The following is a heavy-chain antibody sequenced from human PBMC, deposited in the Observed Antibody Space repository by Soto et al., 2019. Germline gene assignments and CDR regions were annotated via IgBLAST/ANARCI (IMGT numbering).Heavy chain of an antibody. J-gene: IGHJ4*02. V-gene: IGHV4-39*01. Sequence: QLQLQESGPGLMKPSETLSLTCTVSGGSISSSSYYWGWIRQPPGKGLEWIGSIYYSGSTYYNPSLKSRVTISVDTSKNQFSLKLSSVTAADTAVYYCARSMTTVVTLDYWGQGTLVTVSS. D-gene: IGHD4-17*01. CDR2: IYYSGST. CDR3: ARSMTTVVTLDY. CDR1: GGSISSSSYY.